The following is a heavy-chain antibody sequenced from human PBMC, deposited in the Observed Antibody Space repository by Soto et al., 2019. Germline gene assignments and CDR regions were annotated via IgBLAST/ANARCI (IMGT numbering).Heavy chain of an antibody. Sequence: QVQLVQSGAEVKEPGASVKVSCKASGYTFSSYGMHWVRQAPGQRLEWMGWINVGNGNTAYSQKFQGRVTITRDTTASTAYMELSSLTYEDTAVYYCARQDAFDVWGQGTMVTVSS. CDR1: GYTFSSYG. CDR2: INVGNGNT. CDR3: ARQDAFDV. V-gene: IGHV1-3*01. J-gene: IGHJ3*01.